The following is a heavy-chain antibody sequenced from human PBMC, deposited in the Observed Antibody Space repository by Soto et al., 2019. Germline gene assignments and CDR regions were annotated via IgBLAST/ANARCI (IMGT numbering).Heavy chain of an antibody. CDR3: ARQGGSSGYYYDAFDI. J-gene: IGHJ3*02. CDR1: GYSFTSYW. CDR2: IYPGDSDT. D-gene: IGHD3-22*01. Sequence: GESLKISCKGSGYSFTSYWIGWVRQMPGKGLEWMGIIYPGDSDTRYSPSFQGQVTISADKSISTAYLQWSSLKASDTAMYYCARQGGSSGYYYDAFDIWGQGTMVTVSS. V-gene: IGHV5-51*01.